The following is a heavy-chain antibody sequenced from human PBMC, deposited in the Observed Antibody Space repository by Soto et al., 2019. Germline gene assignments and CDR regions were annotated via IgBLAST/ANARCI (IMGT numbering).Heavy chain of an antibody. D-gene: IGHD3-16*02. J-gene: IGHJ5*02. Sequence: PSETLSLTCTVSGGSVSSGSYYWSWSRQPPGKGLEWIGYIYYSGSTNYNPSLKSRVTISVDTSKNQFSLKLSSVTAADTAVYYCAGSITFGGVIVNNWFDPWGQGTLVTVSS. CDR2: IYYSGST. V-gene: IGHV4-61*01. CDR1: GGSVSSGSYY. CDR3: AGSITFGGVIVNNWFDP.